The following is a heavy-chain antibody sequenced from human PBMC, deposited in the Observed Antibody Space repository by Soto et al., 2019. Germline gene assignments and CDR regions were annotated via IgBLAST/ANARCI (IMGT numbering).Heavy chain of an antibody. J-gene: IGHJ6*02. CDR2: IWYHGRSQ. CDR3: ARWGRDMDV. V-gene: IGHV3-33*01. Sequence: GGSLRLSCAATGFNFSSYGMHWVRQAPGKGLEWVAVIWYHGRSQFYADSVQGRFTISRDNSKKTLYLHMNSLRAEDTAVYYCARWGRDMDVWGQGTTVTVS. D-gene: IGHD3-16*01. CDR1: GFNFSSYG.